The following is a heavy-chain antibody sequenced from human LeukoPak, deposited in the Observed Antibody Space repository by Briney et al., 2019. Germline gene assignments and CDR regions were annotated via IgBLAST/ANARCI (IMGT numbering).Heavy chain of an antibody. Sequence: SGPTLAIPTQTLTLTCSFSGFSLSTDAVGVAWIRQPPGKALEWLILIYGDNDKRFSPSLESRLTITKDTSKNQVVLIMTSMDPVDTATYYCAHIRDSSSVRFEYWGQGTLVTVSS. J-gene: IGHJ4*02. D-gene: IGHD6-6*01. V-gene: IGHV2-5*02. CDR2: IYGDNDK. CDR1: GFSLSTDAVG. CDR3: AHIRDSSSVRFEY.